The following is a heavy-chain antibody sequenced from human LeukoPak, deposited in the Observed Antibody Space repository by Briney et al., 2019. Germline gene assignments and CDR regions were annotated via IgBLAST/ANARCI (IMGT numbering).Heavy chain of an antibody. CDR1: GFIFSNYA. CDR3: KGEQVADWDH. Sequence: GGSLRLSCAASGFIFSNYALHWVRQAPGKGLEWVAFISFDGSNKYYADSVKGRFTISRDNSKDTLYLQMNSLRPEDTAVYYCKGEQVADWDHWGQGTLVTVSS. J-gene: IGHJ4*02. D-gene: IGHD3/OR15-3a*01. CDR2: ISFDGSNK. V-gene: IGHV3-30*04.